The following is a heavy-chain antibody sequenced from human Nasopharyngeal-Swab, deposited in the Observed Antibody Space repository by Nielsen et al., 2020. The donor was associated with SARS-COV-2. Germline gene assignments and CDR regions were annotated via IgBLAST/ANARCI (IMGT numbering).Heavy chain of an antibody. V-gene: IGHV3-23*01. J-gene: IGHJ5*02. CDR2: ISSSGTTK. Sequence: VRQMPGKGPEWVSNISSSGTTKYYADSVKGRFTISRDNSKNTLYLQMNSLRAEDTAVYYCAKDAIEYSSSSWFGWFDPWGQGTLVTVSS. D-gene: IGHD6-6*01. CDR3: AKDAIEYSSSSWFGWFDP.